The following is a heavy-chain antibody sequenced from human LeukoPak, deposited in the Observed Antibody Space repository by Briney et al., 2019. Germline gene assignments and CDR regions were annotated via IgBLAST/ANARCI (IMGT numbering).Heavy chain of an antibody. J-gene: IGHJ5*02. D-gene: IGHD1-1*01. Sequence: ASVKVSCKASGYTLTNFGISWVRQAPGQGLEWMGWISAYNGNTNYAQRLQGRVTMTRDTSTSTVYMELSSLRSEDTAVYYCARVGNWNDWGWFDPWGQGTLVTVSS. CDR3: ARVGNWNDWGWFDP. CDR2: ISAYNGNT. V-gene: IGHV1-18*01. CDR1: GYTLTNFG.